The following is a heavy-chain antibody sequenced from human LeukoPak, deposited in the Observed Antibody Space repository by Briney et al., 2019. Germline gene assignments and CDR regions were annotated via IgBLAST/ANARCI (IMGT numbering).Heavy chain of an antibody. J-gene: IGHJ5*02. CDR1: GFTFNNYG. D-gene: IGHD6-19*01. CDR2: ISYDGSNK. V-gene: IGHV3-30*03. CDR3: ARGGSGWYVTPNWFDP. Sequence: PGGSLRLSCAASGFTFNNYGMHWVRQAPGKGLEWVAVISYDGSNKYYADSVKGRFTISRDNSKNTLYLQMNSLRAEDTAVYYCARGGSGWYVTPNWFDPWGQGTLVTVSS.